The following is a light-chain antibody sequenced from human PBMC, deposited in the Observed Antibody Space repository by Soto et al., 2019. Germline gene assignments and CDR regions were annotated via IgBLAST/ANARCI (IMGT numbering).Light chain of an antibody. CDR1: GSNIGSNA. J-gene: IGLJ2*01. Sequence: QSVLTQPPSASGAPGQSVIISCSGSGSNIGSNAVNWYRQIPGTAPKLLIYSNNERPSGVPDRFSGSKSGTSASLAISGLQSDDGADYYCATWDDSLSGYVIFGGGTKVTVL. V-gene: IGLV1-44*01. CDR3: ATWDDSLSGYVI. CDR2: SNN.